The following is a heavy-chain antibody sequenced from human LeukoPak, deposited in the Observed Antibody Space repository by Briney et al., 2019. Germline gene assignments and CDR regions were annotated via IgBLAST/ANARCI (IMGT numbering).Heavy chain of an antibody. J-gene: IGHJ4*02. CDR1: GFTFSGYW. V-gene: IGHV3-7*01. D-gene: IGHD3-10*01. CDR3: ARGDKGSY. CDR2: IKQGGGEK. Sequence: PGGSLRLSCAASGFTFSGYWMSWVRQAPGKGLEWVAHIKQGGGEKYYVDSVKGRFTISRDDAENSLYLQMNSLRAEDTAVYYCARGDKGSYWGQGTLVTVSS.